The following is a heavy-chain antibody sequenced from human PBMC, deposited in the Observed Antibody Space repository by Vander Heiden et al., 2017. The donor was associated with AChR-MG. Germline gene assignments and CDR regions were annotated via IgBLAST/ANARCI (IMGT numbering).Heavy chain of an antibody. Sequence: QVQLVQSGAEVKKPGASVKVSCKASGYTFTSYGISWVRQAPGQGLEWMGWISAYNGNTNYAQKLQGRVTMTTDTSTSTAYMELRSLRSDDTAVYYCARVYCTNGVCYTSYYDSSLVFDIWGQGTMVTVSS. CDR1: GYTFTSYG. CDR2: ISAYNGNT. CDR3: ARVYCTNGVCYTSYYDSSLVFDI. V-gene: IGHV1-18*01. D-gene: IGHD2-8*01. J-gene: IGHJ3*02.